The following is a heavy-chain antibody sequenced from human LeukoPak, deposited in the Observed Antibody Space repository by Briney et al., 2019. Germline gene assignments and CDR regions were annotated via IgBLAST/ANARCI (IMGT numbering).Heavy chain of an antibody. V-gene: IGHV3-23*01. CDR2: FTRNDETT. CDR3: AKGFSSGWPPFFDY. J-gene: IGHJ4*02. Sequence: GGSLRLSCAASGFTFSNSAMSWVRQAPGKGLEWVSGFTRNDETTSYADSVKGRFTISRDNSRDTLYLQMNSLTAEDTAVYYCAKGFSSGWPPFFDYWGQGTLATVSS. D-gene: IGHD6-19*01. CDR1: GFTFSNSA.